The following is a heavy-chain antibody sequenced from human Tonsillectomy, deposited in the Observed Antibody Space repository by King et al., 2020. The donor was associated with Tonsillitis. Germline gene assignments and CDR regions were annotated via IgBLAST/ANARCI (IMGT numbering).Heavy chain of an antibody. D-gene: IGHD3-16*01. CDR1: GGSISSSSYY. CDR3: AREGLGDYYYYYYMDV. Sequence: QLQESGPGLVKPSETLSLTCTVSGGSISSSSYYWGWIRQPPGKGLEWIGSIYYSGSTYYNPSLKSRVTISVDTSKNQFSLKLSSVTAADTAVYYCAREGLGDYYYYYYMDVWGKGTTVTVSS. CDR2: IYYSGST. V-gene: IGHV4-39*02. J-gene: IGHJ6*03.